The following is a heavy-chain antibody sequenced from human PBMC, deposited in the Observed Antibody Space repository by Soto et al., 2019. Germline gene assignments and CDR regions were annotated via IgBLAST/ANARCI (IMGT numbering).Heavy chain of an antibody. Sequence: SGPTLVNPTQTLTLTCTLSGFSLSTTTVGVGWIRQPPGKALEWLALIYWDDDRRYIPSLKNRLTITKDTSGGQVVLTMTNMDPVDTATYYCARIPDYDISTVFTGYRYQYYDVDAWGQGT. J-gene: IGHJ6*02. CDR1: GFSLSTTTVG. V-gene: IGHV2-5*02. D-gene: IGHD3-9*01. CDR3: ARIPDYDISTVFTGYRYQYYDVDA. CDR2: IYWDDDR.